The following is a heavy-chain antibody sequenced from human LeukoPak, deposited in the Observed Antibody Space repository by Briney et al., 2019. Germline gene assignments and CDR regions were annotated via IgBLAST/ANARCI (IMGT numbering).Heavy chain of an antibody. Sequence: GGSLRLSCAASGFTVSSNYMSWVRQAPGKGLEWVSVIYSGGSTYYADSVKGRFTISRDNSKNTLYLQMNSLRAEDTAVYYCAREFSGRMYFWFDPWGQGTLVTVSS. CDR1: GFTVSSNY. J-gene: IGHJ5*02. D-gene: IGHD3-10*01. V-gene: IGHV3-53*01. CDR2: IYSGGST. CDR3: AREFSGRMYFWFDP.